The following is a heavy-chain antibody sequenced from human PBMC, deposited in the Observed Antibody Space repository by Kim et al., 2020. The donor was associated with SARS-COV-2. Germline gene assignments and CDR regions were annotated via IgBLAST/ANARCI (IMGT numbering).Heavy chain of an antibody. CDR3: ARRHYDILTGPCMDV. CDR2: IYYSGST. D-gene: IGHD3-9*01. J-gene: IGHJ6*02. Sequence: SETLSLTCTVSGGSISSYYWSWIRQPPGKGLEWIGYIYYSGSTNYNPSLKSRVTISVDTSKNQFSLKLSSVTAADTAVYYCARRHYDILTGPCMDVWGQGTTVTVSS. V-gene: IGHV4-59*08. CDR1: GGSISSYY.